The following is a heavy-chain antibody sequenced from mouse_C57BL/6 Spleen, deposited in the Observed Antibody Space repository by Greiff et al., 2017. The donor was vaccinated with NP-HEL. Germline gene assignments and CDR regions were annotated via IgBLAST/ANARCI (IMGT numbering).Heavy chain of an antibody. Sequence: EVKLQQSGPELVKPGASVKIPCKASGYTFTDYNMDWVKQSHGKSLEWIGDINPNNGGTIYNQKFKGKATLTVDKSSSTAYMELRSLTSEDTAVYYCARGDDVGVYYAMDYWGQGTSVTVSS. CDR2: INPNNGGT. CDR3: ARGDDVGVYYAMDY. D-gene: IGHD2-12*01. V-gene: IGHV1-18*01. CDR1: GYTFTDYN. J-gene: IGHJ4*01.